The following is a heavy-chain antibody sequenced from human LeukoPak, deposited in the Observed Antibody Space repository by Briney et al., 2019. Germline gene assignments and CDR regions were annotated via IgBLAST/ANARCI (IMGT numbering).Heavy chain of an antibody. CDR1: GYTFTGYY. Sequence: GASVKVSCKASGYTFTGYYMHWVRQAPGQGLEWMGWINPNSGGTNYAQKFQGWVTMTRDTSISTAYMELSRLKSDDTAVYYCARGPNYYDSSGYKIDYWGQGTLVTVSS. D-gene: IGHD3-22*01. CDR2: INPNSGGT. V-gene: IGHV1-2*04. CDR3: ARGPNYYDSSGYKIDY. J-gene: IGHJ4*02.